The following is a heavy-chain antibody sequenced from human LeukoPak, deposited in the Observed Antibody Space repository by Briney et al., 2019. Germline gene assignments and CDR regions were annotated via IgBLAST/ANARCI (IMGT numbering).Heavy chain of an antibody. Sequence: SVKVSCKASGGTFSNYAISWVRQAPGQGLEWMGGIIPIFGKADYAQKFQDRVTITADESTSTAYMELSSLRSEDTALYYCARAGEYCSGGSCYSGVYFDYWGQGTLVTVSS. CDR1: GGTFSNYA. D-gene: IGHD2-15*01. CDR2: IIPIFGKA. CDR3: ARAGEYCSGGSCYSGVYFDY. V-gene: IGHV1-69*01. J-gene: IGHJ4*02.